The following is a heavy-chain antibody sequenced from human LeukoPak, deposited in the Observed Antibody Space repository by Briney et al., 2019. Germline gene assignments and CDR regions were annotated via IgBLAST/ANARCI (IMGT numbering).Heavy chain of an antibody. J-gene: IGHJ4*02. CDR3: AKGYWKYSSSSSLDY. CDR2: ISWNSGSI. Sequence: GRSLRLSCAASGFTFDDYAMHWVRQAPGKGLEWVSGISWNSGSIGYADSVKGRFTISRDNAKNSLYLQMNSLRAEDMALYYCAKGYWKYSSSSSLDYWGQGTLVTVSS. D-gene: IGHD6-6*01. CDR1: GFTFDDYA. V-gene: IGHV3-9*03.